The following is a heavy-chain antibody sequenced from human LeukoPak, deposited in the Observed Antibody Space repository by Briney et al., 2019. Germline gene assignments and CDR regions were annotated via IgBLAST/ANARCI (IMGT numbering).Heavy chain of an antibody. V-gene: IGHV3-48*01. CDR2: ITSSGSTT. CDR3: ARDPVTLGIVGATGFDY. Sequence: PGGSLRLSCAASGFTFSTYSMNWVRQAPGKGLEWVSYITSSGSTTYYADSVKGRFTISRDNAKNSLFLQMNSLRAEDTAVYHCARDPVTLGIVGATGFDYWGQGTLVTVSS. CDR1: GFTFSTYS. J-gene: IGHJ4*02. D-gene: IGHD1-26*01.